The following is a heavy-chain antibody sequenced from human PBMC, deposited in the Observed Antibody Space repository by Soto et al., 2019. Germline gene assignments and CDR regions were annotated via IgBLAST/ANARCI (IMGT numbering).Heavy chain of an antibody. CDR1: GFTLRNYW. J-gene: IGHJ4*02. D-gene: IGHD3-3*01. CDR3: ARDFGARALPYYFDY. CDR2: VNEDGTIK. Sequence: EVQLVESGGGLVQPGGSLRLSCAASGFTLRNYWMSWVRQAPGKGLEWVANVNEDGTIKYYVNSVKGRFTISRDNARNSMNLQMNSPRVEDTAGYYCARDFGARALPYYFDYWGQGTLVTVSS. V-gene: IGHV3-7*01.